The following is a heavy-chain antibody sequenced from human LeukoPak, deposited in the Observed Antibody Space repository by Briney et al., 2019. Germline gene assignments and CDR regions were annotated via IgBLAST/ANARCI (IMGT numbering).Heavy chain of an antibody. CDR1: GFTFSSYA. Sequence: GGSLRLSCVASGFTFSSYAMSWVRQASGKGLEWVSAISGSGDTTHYADSVKGRFTISRDNSKNTLYLQMSSLRAEDTAVYYCAKDPRLVRGVIVDYWGQGTLVTVSS. D-gene: IGHD3-10*01. CDR2: ISGSGDTT. J-gene: IGHJ4*02. CDR3: AKDPRLVRGVIVDY. V-gene: IGHV3-23*01.